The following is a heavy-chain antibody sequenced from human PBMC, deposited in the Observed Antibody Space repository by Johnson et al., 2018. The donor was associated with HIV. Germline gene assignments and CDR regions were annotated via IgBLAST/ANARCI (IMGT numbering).Heavy chain of an antibody. V-gene: IGHV3-30*03. CDR2: ITYDGTNK. CDR1: GFTFSNYA. D-gene: IGHD3-22*01. Sequence: QVQLVESGGGVVQPGRSLRLSCTASGFTFSNYAIHWVRQAPGKGLEWVAGITYDGTNKYYADSVKGRFTISRDNPKNTLYLQMNSLRAEDTAIYYCARTPRPYYYDSSDGAFDIWGQGTMVTVSS. J-gene: IGHJ3*02. CDR3: ARTPRPYYYDSSDGAFDI.